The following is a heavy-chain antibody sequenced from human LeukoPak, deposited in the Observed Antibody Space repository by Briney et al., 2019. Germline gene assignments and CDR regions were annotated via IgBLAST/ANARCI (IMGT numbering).Heavy chain of an antibody. CDR1: GGSISSYY. J-gene: IGHJ4*02. D-gene: IGHD4-4*01. CDR2: IYYSGST. Sequence: SETLSLTCTVSGGSISSYYWSWIRQPPGKGLEWIGYIYYSGSTNYNPSLKSRVTISVDTSKNQFSLKLSSVTAADTAVYYCARLPSPGVEDPTAVDYWGQGTLVTVSS. V-gene: IGHV4-59*08. CDR3: ARLPSPGVEDPTAVDY.